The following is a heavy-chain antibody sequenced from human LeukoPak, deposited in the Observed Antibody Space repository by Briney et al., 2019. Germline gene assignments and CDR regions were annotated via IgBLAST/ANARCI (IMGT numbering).Heavy chain of an antibody. CDR3: ARVVRLLTGENFDY. J-gene: IGHJ4*02. CDR1: GYSISSGYY. CDR2: IYHSGST. V-gene: IGHV4-38-2*02. Sequence: SETLSLTCTVSGYSISSGYYWGWIRQPPGKGLEWIGSIYHSGSTYYNPSLKSRVTISVDTSKNQFSLELSSVTAADTAVYYCARVVRLLTGENFDYWGQGTLVTVSS. D-gene: IGHD7-27*01.